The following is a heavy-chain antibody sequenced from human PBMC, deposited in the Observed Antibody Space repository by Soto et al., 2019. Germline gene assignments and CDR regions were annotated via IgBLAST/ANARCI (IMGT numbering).Heavy chain of an antibody. CDR2: ISGSGGST. V-gene: IGHV3-23*01. CDR1: GFTFSSYA. D-gene: IGHD3-16*01. Sequence: LRLSCAASGFTFSSYAMSWVRQAPGQGLEWVSAISGSGGSTYYADSVKGRFTISRDNSKNTLYLQMNSLRAEDTVVYYCASENWGPEDYYYYYGMDVWGQGTTVTVSS. J-gene: IGHJ6*02. CDR3: ASENWGPEDYYYYYGMDV.